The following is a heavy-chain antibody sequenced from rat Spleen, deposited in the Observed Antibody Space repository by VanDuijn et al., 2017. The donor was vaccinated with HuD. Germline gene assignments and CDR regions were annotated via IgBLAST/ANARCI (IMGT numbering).Heavy chain of an antibody. Sequence: EVQLVESGGGLVQPGRSLKLSCVASGFTFNNYWMTWIRQAPGKGLEWVASITNTGGSTYYPDSVKGRFTISRDNAKSTLYLQMNSLRSEDTATYYCTTDDNSGYGRFAYWGQGTLVTVSS. D-gene: IGHD4-3*01. CDR2: ITNTGGST. J-gene: IGHJ3*01. V-gene: IGHV5-31*01. CDR3: TTDDNSGYGRFAY. CDR1: GFTFNNYW.